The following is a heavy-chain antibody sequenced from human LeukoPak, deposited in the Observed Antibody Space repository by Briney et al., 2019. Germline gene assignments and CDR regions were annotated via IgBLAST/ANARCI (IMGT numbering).Heavy chain of an antibody. CDR3: ARYYCSVTSCYGRYFDS. CDR1: GFTFSSSE. J-gene: IGHJ4*02. Sequence: GGSLRLSCAVSGFTFSSSEMNWVRQAPGKGLEWVSYISSSGRTIYDADSVKGRFTISRDNAKNSLYLQMNSLKAEDTAVYYCARYYCSVTSCYGRYFDSWGQGILVTVSS. V-gene: IGHV3-48*03. CDR2: ISSSGRTI. D-gene: IGHD2-2*01.